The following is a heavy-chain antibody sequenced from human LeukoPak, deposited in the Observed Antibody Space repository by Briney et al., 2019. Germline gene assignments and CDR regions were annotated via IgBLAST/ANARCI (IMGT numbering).Heavy chain of an antibody. CDR3: ASVDTAMALDY. CDR2: IYHSGST. V-gene: IGHV4-4*02. D-gene: IGHD5-18*01. Sequence: PSETPSLTCAVSGGSISSSNWWSWVRQPPGKGLEWIGEIYHSGSTYYNPSLKSRVTISVDRSKNQFSLKLSSVTAADTAVYYCASVDTAMALDYWGQGTLVTVSS. J-gene: IGHJ4*02. CDR1: GGSISSSNW.